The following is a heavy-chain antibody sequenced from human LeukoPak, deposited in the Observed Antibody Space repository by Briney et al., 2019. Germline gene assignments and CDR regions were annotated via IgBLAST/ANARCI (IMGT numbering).Heavy chain of an antibody. CDR3: ARDREGFGELYRFDP. CDR2: IYTSGST. V-gene: IGHV4-61*02. CDR1: GGSISSGSHY. J-gene: IGHJ5*02. D-gene: IGHD3-10*01. Sequence: SETLSLTCTVSGGSISSGSHYWNWIRQPAGKGLEWIGRIYTSGSTNYNPSLKSRVTVSVDTSKNQFSLKLSSVTAADTAVYYCARDREGFGELYRFDPWGQGTLVTVSS.